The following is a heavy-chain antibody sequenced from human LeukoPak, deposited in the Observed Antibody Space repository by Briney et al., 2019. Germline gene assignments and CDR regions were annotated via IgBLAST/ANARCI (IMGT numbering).Heavy chain of an antibody. D-gene: IGHD3-22*01. J-gene: IGHJ4*02. Sequence: SVKVSCKASGGTFSSYAISWVRQAPGQGLEWIGGIIPIFGTANYAQKFQGRVTITADESTSTAYMELSSLRSEDTAVYYCAREVENGYYDSSGYYTLGYWGQGTLVTVSS. CDR2: IIPIFGTA. CDR1: GGTFSSYA. CDR3: AREVENGYYDSSGYYTLGY. V-gene: IGHV1-69*13.